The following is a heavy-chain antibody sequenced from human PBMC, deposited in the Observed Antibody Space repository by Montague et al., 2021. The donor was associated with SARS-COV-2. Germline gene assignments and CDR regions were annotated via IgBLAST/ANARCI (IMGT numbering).Heavy chain of an antibody. Sequence: SETLSLTCTVSGGSISGSNYYWGWIRQPPGKGLEWIGSMYYSGSTYYNPSLKSRVTISVDTSKNQFSLKVNSVTAADTAVYYCARGARQGYGFRLGSFDYWGQGTLVTVSS. D-gene: IGHD3-10*01. J-gene: IGHJ4*02. CDR1: GGSISGSNYY. CDR2: MYYSGST. V-gene: IGHV4-39*07. CDR3: ARGARQGYGFRLGSFDY.